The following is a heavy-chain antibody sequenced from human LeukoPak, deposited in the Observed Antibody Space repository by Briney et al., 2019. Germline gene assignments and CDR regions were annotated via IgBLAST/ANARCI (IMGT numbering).Heavy chain of an antibody. J-gene: IGHJ3*02. V-gene: IGHV1-46*01. CDR3: ARVRFSSGWYIAFDM. CDR2: INPSGGST. Sequence: GASVKVSCKASGYTFTSYYVHWVRQALGQGLEWMGIINPSGGSTTYAQNFQGRITMTRDTSTSTVYMELSSLRSEDTAVYYCARVRFSSGWYIAFDMWGQGTMVTVSS. D-gene: IGHD6-19*01. CDR1: GYTFTSYY.